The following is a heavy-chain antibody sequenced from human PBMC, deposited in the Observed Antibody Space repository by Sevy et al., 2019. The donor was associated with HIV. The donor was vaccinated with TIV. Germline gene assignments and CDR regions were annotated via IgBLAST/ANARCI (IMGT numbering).Heavy chain of an antibody. V-gene: IGHV3-23*01. D-gene: IGHD2-8*01. CDR2: FSFGCGKI. J-gene: IGHJ5*01. CDR3: AREGCTKPYDS. Sequence: GGSLRLSCAASGVTFSKYSMSWIRQTPGKGLEWVSTFSFGCGKINYANSVKGPFTISRDDYRNTFSLQMNSLRAEDTALPYCAREGCTKPYDSWGQGTVVTVSS. CDR1: GVTFSKYS.